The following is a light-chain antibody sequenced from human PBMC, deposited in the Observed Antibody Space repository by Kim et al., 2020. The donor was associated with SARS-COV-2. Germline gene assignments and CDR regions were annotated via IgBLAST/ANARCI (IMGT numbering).Light chain of an antibody. V-gene: IGLV1-47*01. Sequence: GQRVTISGSGSSSNIGSNYVYRYQQLPGTAPKLLIYRNNQRPSGVPDRFSGSKSGTSASLAISGLRSEDEADYYCAAWDDSLSGPVFGGGTKLPVL. CDR1: SSNIGSNY. CDR3: AAWDDSLSGPV. J-gene: IGLJ2*01. CDR2: RNN.